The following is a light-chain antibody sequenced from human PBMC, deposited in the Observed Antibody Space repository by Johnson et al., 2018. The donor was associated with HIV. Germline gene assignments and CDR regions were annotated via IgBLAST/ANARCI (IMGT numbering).Light chain of an antibody. CDR2: ENN. CDR1: SSNIGNNY. Sequence: HSVLTQPPSVSVAPGQKVTISCSGSSSNIGNNYVSWYQQLPGTAPKLLIYENNKRPSGIPDRFSGSKSGTSATLGITGLQTGDEADYYCGTWDSSLSAEVFGTVTKVTVL. V-gene: IGLV1-51*02. CDR3: GTWDSSLSAEV. J-gene: IGLJ1*01.